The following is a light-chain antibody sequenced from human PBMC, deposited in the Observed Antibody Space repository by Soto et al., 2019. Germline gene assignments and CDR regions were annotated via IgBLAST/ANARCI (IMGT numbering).Light chain of an antibody. CDR3: QQSYSTLSFT. CDR2: AAS. CDR1: QSISSY. Sequence: DIQMTQSPSSLSASVGDRVTITCRASQSISSYLNWYQQKPGKAPKLLIYAASNLQSGVPSRFSGSGSGTDFTLTISSLQPEDFAIYYCQQSYSTLSFTFGPGNKVDI. V-gene: IGKV1-39*01. J-gene: IGKJ3*01.